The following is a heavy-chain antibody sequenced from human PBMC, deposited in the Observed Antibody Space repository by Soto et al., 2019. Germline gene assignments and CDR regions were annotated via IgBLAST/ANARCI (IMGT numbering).Heavy chain of an antibody. CDR2: INQDGSER. CDR3: ATDVRGGVYDI. J-gene: IGHJ3*02. CDR1: GFTFSNYW. D-gene: IGHD3-16*01. V-gene: IGHV3-7*01. Sequence: EVQLVESGGGLVQPGGSLRLSCAASGFTFSNYWMSWVPQTPGKGLEWVGQINQDGSERYYMGSVRGRFTISRDNPKNSLYLQMDSLRGEDTAVYYCATDVRGGVYDIWGLGTVVTVSS.